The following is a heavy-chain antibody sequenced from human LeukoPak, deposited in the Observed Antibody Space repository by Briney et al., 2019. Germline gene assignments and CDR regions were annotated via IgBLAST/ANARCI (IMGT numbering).Heavy chain of an antibody. D-gene: IGHD3-10*01. V-gene: IGHV4-59*08. CDR2: IYYSGST. CDR1: GGSISSYY. CDR3: ARQTTYYNDAFDI. J-gene: IGHJ3*02. Sequence: SETLSLTCTVSGGSISSYYWSWIRQPPGKGLGWIGYIYYSGSTNYNPSLKSRVTISVDTSKNQFSLKLSSVTAADTAVYYCARQTTYYNDAFDIWGQGTMVTVSS.